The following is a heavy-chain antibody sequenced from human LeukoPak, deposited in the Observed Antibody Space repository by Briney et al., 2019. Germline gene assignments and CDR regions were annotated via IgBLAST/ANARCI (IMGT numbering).Heavy chain of an antibody. Sequence: GGSLRLSCAASGFSFSSYAMHWVRQAPGEGLEWVAVILYVVSNKYYTDSVKGRFTISRDNSKNTLYLQMNSLRAEDTAVYYCARDPITLQNIAAAGTQYYGMDVWGQGTTVTVSS. CDR1: GFSFSSYA. CDR3: ARDPITLQNIAAAGTQYYGMDV. V-gene: IGHV3-30*04. CDR2: ILYVVSNK. D-gene: IGHD6-13*01. J-gene: IGHJ6*02.